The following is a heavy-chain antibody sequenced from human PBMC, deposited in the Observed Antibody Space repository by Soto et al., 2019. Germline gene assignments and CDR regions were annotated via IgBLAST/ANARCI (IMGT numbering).Heavy chain of an antibody. D-gene: IGHD7-27*01. J-gene: IGHJ4*01. CDR3: EKDVGDSPNGEFDY. V-gene: IGHV3-23*01. CDR2: FSVSGGST. Sequence: GGSLRLSCASSVFTFSNDSMSWFRQAPGKGLEWVSAFSVSGGSTCYADSVTGRFNIYRDNSKNTLYLEMNSLRVDDTAVHYCEKDVGDSPNGEFDYWGRGPLVTVCS. CDR1: VFTFSNDS.